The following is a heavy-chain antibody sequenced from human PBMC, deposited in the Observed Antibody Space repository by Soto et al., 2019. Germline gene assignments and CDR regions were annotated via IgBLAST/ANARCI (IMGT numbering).Heavy chain of an antibody. CDR1: GGSISSSNW. J-gene: IGHJ4*02. Sequence: TSETLSLTCAVSGGSISSSNWWSWVRQPPGKGLEWIGEIYHSGSTNYNPSLKSRVTISVDKSKNQFSLKLSSVTAADTAVYYCARVTMVRGVIYPFDYWGQGTLVTVSS. CDR3: ARVTMVRGVIYPFDY. D-gene: IGHD3-10*01. V-gene: IGHV4-4*02. CDR2: IYHSGST.